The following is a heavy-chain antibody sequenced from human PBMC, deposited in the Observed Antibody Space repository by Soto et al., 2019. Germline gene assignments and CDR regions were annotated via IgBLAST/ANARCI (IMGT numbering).Heavy chain of an antibody. D-gene: IGHD3-10*01. Sequence: SETLSLTCAVYGGSFSGYYWSWIRQPPGKGLEWIGEINHSGSTNYNPSLKSRVTISVDTSKNQFSLKLSSVTAADTAGYYCARVRGVYYYYPMDVWVQGTTVT. V-gene: IGHV4-34*01. J-gene: IGHJ6*02. CDR3: ARVRGVYYYYPMDV. CDR2: INHSGST. CDR1: GGSFSGYY.